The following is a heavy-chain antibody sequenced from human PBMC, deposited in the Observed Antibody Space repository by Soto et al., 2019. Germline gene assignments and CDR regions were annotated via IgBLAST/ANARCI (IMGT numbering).Heavy chain of an antibody. D-gene: IGHD1-26*01. Sequence: AETLSLTXTVSGGSISSYYWSWIRQPAGKGPEWIGRIYTSGSTNYNPSLKSRVTMSVDTSKNQFSLKLSSVTAADTAVHYCARDLGVGATGGMDVWGQGTTVTVSS. CDR2: IYTSGST. CDR1: GGSISSYY. V-gene: IGHV4-4*07. CDR3: ARDLGVGATGGMDV. J-gene: IGHJ6*02.